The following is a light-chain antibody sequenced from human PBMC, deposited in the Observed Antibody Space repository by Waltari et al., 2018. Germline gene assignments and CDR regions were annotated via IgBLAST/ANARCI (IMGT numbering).Light chain of an antibody. V-gene: IGKV3-20*01. CDR3: QHYVRLPAT. J-gene: IGKJ1*01. Sequence: EVVLTQSPGTLSLSPGERATLSCRASQSVSRALAWYQQKPGQAPRLLIYGASIRATGIPDRFCGSGSGTDFSLTISRLEPADSAMYYCQHYVRLPATFGQGTKVEIK. CDR1: QSVSRA. CDR2: GAS.